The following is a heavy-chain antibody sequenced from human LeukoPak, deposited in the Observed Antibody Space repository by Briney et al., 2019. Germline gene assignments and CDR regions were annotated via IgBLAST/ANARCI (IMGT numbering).Heavy chain of an antibody. V-gene: IGHV3-74*01. D-gene: IGHD2-2*01. CDR1: GFPFSSYW. CDR2: ISIDGSDT. CDR3: TREVPYSRRTISSCYDAGDAFDV. Sequence: QPRRSLRLSCAAAGFPFSSYWIHSVRQAPGNGLLWVSRISIDGSDTIYAAAAKGRFTTSTENDTKTVYLQMNSRRAEDTAIYPWTREVPYSRRTISSCYDAGDAFDVWGQGTVVTASS. J-gene: IGHJ3*01.